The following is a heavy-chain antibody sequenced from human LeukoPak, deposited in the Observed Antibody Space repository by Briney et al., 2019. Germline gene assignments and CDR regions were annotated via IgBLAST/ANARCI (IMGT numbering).Heavy chain of an antibody. J-gene: IGHJ4*02. D-gene: IGHD2-15*01. CDR2: ISGSGSTT. Sequence: GGTLRLSCAASGFTFSSYGMSWVRQAPGKGLEWVSGISGSGSTTYYADSVKGRFTISRGNSKNTLYLQMNSLRGDDTAVYYCAGGCSGGGCYSSYFDYWGQGTLVTVSS. V-gene: IGHV3-23*01. CDR3: AGGCSGGGCYSSYFDY. CDR1: GFTFSSYG.